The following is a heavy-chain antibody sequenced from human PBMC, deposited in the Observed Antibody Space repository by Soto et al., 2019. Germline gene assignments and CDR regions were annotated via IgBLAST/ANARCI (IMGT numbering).Heavy chain of an antibody. CDR3: ARWRYGDY. V-gene: IGHV1-18*01. D-gene: IGHD1-1*01. CDR1: GYAFTTYG. J-gene: IGHJ4*02. Sequence: QVHLVQSGAEVKKPGASVKVSCKGSGYAFTTYGITWVRQAPGQGLEWMGWISAHNGNTNYAQKLQGRVTVTRDTSTSTAYMELRSLRSVYTAVYYCARWRYGDYWGQGALVTVSS. CDR2: ISAHNGNT.